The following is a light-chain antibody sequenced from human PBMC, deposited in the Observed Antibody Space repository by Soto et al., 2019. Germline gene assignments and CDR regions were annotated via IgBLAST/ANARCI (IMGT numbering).Light chain of an antibody. J-gene: IGLJ2*01. CDR1: SSDVGGYNY. V-gene: IGLV2-14*01. Sequence: QSALTQPASVSGSPGQTITISCTGTSSDVGGYNYVSWYQQHPGKAPKLMIYYVSNRPSGVSNLFSGYKSGNTASLTISGHQAEDEADYYCSSYTSSSTLVVGGGTKLTVL. CDR2: YVS. CDR3: SSYTSSSTLV.